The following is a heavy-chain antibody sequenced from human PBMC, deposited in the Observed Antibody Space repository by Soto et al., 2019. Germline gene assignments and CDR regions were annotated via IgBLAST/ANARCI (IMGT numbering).Heavy chain of an antibody. V-gene: IGHV1-2*04. CDR2: INPNSGGT. Sequence: ASVKVSCKASGYTFTGYYMHWVRQAPGQGLEWMGWINPNSGGTNYAQKFQGWVTMTRDTSISTAYMELSRLRSDDTAVYYCARDYIPLLLFGAGSNSYGMDVWGQGTTVTVSS. D-gene: IGHD3-10*01. CDR1: GYTFTGYY. J-gene: IGHJ6*02. CDR3: ARDYIPLLLFGAGSNSYGMDV.